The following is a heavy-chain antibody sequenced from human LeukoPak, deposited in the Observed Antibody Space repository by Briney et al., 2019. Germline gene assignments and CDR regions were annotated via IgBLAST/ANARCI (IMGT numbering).Heavy chain of an antibody. CDR2: ISCSSSYI. CDR3: ARDRGLHFDY. V-gene: IGHV3-21*01. Sequence: GGSPRLSCAASGFTFSNYSMNWVRQAPGRGLEWVSSISCSSSYIYYADSVKGRFTISRDNAKNSLYLQMNSLRAEDTAVYYCARDRGLHFDYWGQGTLVTVSS. D-gene: IGHD3-10*01. CDR1: GFTFSNYS. J-gene: IGHJ4*02.